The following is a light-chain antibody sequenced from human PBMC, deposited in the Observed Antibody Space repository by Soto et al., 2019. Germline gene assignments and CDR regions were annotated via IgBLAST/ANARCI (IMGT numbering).Light chain of an antibody. Sequence: EIVITQSPATLSVSPGERATLSCRASQSVSSNLAWYQQKPGQAPRLLIYGASTRATGIPARFSGSGSGTEFTLTISSLQSEDFAVYYCQQYNNWLTFGRGTKVDIK. V-gene: IGKV3-15*01. J-gene: IGKJ4*01. CDR1: QSVSSN. CDR2: GAS. CDR3: QQYNNWLT.